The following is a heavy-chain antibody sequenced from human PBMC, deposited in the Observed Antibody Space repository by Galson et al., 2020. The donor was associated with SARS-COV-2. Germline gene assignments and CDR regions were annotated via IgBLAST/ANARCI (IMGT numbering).Heavy chain of an antibody. CDR1: GFTFSSYS. CDR3: ARHEGEGVYYYYYGMDV. CDR2: ISSSSSYI. Sequence: GESLKISCAASGFTFSSYSMNWVRQAPGKGLEWVSSISSSSSYIYYADSVKGRFTISRDNAKNSLYLQMNSLRAEDTAVYYCARHEGEGVYYYYYGMDVWCQGTTVTVSS. J-gene: IGHJ6*02. D-gene: IGHD1-26*01. V-gene: IGHV3-21*01.